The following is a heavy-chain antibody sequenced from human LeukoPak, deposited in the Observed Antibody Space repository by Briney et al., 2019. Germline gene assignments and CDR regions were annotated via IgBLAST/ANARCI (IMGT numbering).Heavy chain of an antibody. V-gene: IGHV3-30*04. J-gene: IGHJ3*02. Sequence: GGSLRLSCAASGFTFSSYAMHWVRQAPGKGLEWVAVISYDGSNKYYADSVKGRFTISRDNSKNTLYLQMNSLRTEDTAVYYCVRERGPFDGFDIWGQGTMVTVSS. CDR2: ISYDGSNK. CDR3: VRERGPFDGFDI. CDR1: GFTFSSYA.